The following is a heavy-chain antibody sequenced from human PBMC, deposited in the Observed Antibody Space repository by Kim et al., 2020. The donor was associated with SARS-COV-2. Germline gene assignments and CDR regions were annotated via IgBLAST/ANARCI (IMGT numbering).Heavy chain of an antibody. V-gene: IGHV4-39*01. D-gene: IGHD6-13*01. CDR3: ARSAAGTRYFDY. Sequence: SETLSLTCTVSGGSISSSSYYWGWIRQPPGKGLEWIGSIYYSGSTYYNPSLKSRVTISVDTSKNQFSLRLSSVTAADTAVYYCARSAAGTRYFDYWGQGT. CDR1: GGSISSSSYY. CDR2: IYYSGST. J-gene: IGHJ4*02.